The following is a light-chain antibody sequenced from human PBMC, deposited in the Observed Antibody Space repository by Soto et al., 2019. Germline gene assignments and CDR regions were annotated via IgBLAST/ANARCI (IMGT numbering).Light chain of an antibody. Sequence: DIVLTQSPATLSLSPGDRVTLSCRASQTVGRFLSWYQHSPGQGPRLLVYDASNRATGVPARFSGSGSETDFTLTISRLEPEDFAVYTCRQYGRSLGFAFGGGTKVEIK. CDR3: RQYGRSLGFA. CDR2: DAS. J-gene: IGKJ4*01. V-gene: IGKV3-11*01. CDR1: QTVGRF.